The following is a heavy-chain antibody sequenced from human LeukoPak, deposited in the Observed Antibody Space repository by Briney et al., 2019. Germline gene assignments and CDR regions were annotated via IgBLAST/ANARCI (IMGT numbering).Heavy chain of an antibody. D-gene: IGHD2-2*01. V-gene: IGHV1-18*01. CDR3: ARDPHDIVVVPAAMGVDY. CDR1: GYTFTSYG. J-gene: IGHJ4*02. Sequence: ASVKVSCKASGYTFTSYGISLVRQAPGQGLEWMGWISAYNGNTNYAQKLQGRVTMTTDTSTSTAYMELRSLRSDDTAVYYCARDPHDIVVVPAAMGVDYWGQGTLVTVSS. CDR2: ISAYNGNT.